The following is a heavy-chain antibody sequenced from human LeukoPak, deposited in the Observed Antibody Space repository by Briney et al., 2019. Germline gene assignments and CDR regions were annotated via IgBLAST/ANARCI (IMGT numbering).Heavy chain of an antibody. CDR3: AKGPLRGTAAAIDY. CDR1: GFTFNNYG. V-gene: IGHV3-30*18. CDR2: ISYDGRNI. D-gene: IGHD2-2*01. J-gene: IGHJ4*02. Sequence: GGSLRLSCAASGFTFNNYGMHWVRQAPGKGLEWVAVISYDGRNIHYPDSVKGRFTISRDISTDTLWLQMDSLRAEDTAVYYCAKGPLRGTAAAIDYWGQGALVTVSS.